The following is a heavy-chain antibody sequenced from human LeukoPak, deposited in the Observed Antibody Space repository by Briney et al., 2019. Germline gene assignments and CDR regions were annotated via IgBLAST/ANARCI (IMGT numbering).Heavy chain of an antibody. CDR3: ARDHFQSYYYDSSGYYS. CDR2: IIPIFGTA. Sequence: ASVKVSCKASRGTFSSYAISWVRQAPGQGLEWMGGIIPIFGTANYAQKFQGRVTITTDESTSTAYMELSSLRSEDTAVYYCARDHFQSYYYDSSGYYSWGQEPWSPSPQ. CDR1: RGTFSSYA. V-gene: IGHV1-69*05. D-gene: IGHD3-22*01. J-gene: IGHJ5*01.